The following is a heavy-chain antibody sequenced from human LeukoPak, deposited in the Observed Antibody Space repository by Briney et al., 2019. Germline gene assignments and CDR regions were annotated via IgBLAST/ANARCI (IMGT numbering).Heavy chain of an antibody. CDR3: ASVSYYYDSSGLDY. V-gene: IGHV4-38-2*01. Sequence: PSETLSLTCRVSGYSISRGYYWGWIRQPPGKGLQWIGNIYHSGSTNYNPSLKSRIIISVDTSKNQFSLKLSSVTAADTAVYYCASVSYYYDSSGLDYWGQGTLVTVSS. D-gene: IGHD3-22*01. CDR2: IYHSGST. CDR1: GYSISRGYY. J-gene: IGHJ4*02.